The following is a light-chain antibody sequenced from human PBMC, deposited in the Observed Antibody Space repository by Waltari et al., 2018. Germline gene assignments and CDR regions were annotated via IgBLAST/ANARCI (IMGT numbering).Light chain of an antibody. CDR2: DVS. J-gene: IGLJ3*02. Sequence: QSALTQPASVSGSPGQSVTISCTGASSYIGRYDIVSWYHQHPGNAPKLIICDVSKRPSGVSDRFSGSKSGDTASLTISGLQFEDEADYYCCSYAGNYIWVFGGGTRLTVL. V-gene: IGLV2-23*02. CDR3: CSYAGNYIWV. CDR1: SSYIGRYDI.